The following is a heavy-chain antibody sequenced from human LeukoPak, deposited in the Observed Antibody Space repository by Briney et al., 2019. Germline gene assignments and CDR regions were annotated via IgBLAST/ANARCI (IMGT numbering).Heavy chain of an antibody. D-gene: IGHD1-26*01. CDR2: FDPEDGET. Sequence: ASVKVSCKVSGYTLTELSMHWVRQAPGKGLEWMGGFDPEDGETIYAQKFQGRVTMTEDTSTDTAYMELSSLRSEDTAVYYCARVESWEHSGSSQDVFDIWGQGTMVTVSS. J-gene: IGHJ3*02. V-gene: IGHV1-24*01. CDR3: ARVESWEHSGSSQDVFDI. CDR1: GYTLTELS.